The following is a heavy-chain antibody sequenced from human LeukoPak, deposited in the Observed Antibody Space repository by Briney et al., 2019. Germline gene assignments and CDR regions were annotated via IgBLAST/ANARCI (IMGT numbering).Heavy chain of an antibody. CDR2: INHSGST. CDR1: GGSSSGYN. D-gene: IGHD6-13*01. CDR3: ASRPLIAAAGTGFDY. Sequence: PSETLSLTSAANGGSSSGYNWSWIRKPPGKGLEWIGEINHSGSTNYIPSLKSRVTISVDTSKNQFSLKLSSVTAADTAVYYCASRPLIAAAGTGFDYWGQGTLVTVSS. V-gene: IGHV4-34*01. J-gene: IGHJ4*02.